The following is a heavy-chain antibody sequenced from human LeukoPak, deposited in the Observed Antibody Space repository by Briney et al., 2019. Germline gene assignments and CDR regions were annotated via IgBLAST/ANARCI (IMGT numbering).Heavy chain of an antibody. Sequence: GGSLRLSCAASGFTFSSYGMHWVREARGKGLEWVAFIRYDGSNKYYADSVKGRFTISRDNCKNTLYLQMNSLRAEDTAGHYSAIYLFTGEYICYFDCWGQGTLGTVSS. CDR1: GFTFSSYG. D-gene: IGHD4-17*01. J-gene: IGHJ4*02. V-gene: IGHV3-30*02. CDR2: IRYDGSNK. CDR3: AIYLFTGEYICYFDC.